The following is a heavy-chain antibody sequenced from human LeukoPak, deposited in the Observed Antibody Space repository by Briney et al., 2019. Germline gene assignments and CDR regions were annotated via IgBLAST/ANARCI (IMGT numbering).Heavy chain of an antibody. V-gene: IGHV1-69*13. CDR2: IIPIFGTA. J-gene: IGHJ3*02. Sequence: SVKVSCKASGYTFTNYDINWVRQATGQGLEWMGGIIPIFGTANYAQKFQGRVTITADESTSTAYMELSSLRSEDTAVYYCASPHDYGDYVYAFDIWGQGTMVTVSS. CDR3: ASPHDYGDYVYAFDI. D-gene: IGHD4-17*01. CDR1: GYTFTNYD.